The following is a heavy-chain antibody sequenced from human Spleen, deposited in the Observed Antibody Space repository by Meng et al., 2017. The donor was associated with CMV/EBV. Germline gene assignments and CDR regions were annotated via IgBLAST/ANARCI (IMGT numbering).Heavy chain of an antibody. D-gene: IGHD3-22*01. CDR1: GYTFTSYG. J-gene: IGHJ4*02. V-gene: IGHV1-18*01. Sequence: ASVKVSCKASGYTFTSYGISWVRQAPGQGLEWMGWISAYNGNTNYAQKLQGRVTMTTDTSTSTAYMELRSLRSDDTAVYYCARDQFYYDSSGYFDYWGQGTLVTVSS. CDR2: ISAYNGNT. CDR3: ARDQFYYDSSGYFDY.